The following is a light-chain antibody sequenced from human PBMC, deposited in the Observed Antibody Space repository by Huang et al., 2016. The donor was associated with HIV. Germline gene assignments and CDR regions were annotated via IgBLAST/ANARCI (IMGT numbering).Light chain of an antibody. CDR3: QQYNNWPRT. CDR1: QSVSSN. V-gene: IGKV3-15*01. Sequence: EIVMTQSPATLSVSPGERATLSCRASQSVSSNLAWYQQKPGQAPRLFISGASTRATGIPARLTGSGSGTEFTLTISSLQSEDFAVYYCQQYNNWPRTFGQGTKLEIK. J-gene: IGKJ2*01. CDR2: GAS.